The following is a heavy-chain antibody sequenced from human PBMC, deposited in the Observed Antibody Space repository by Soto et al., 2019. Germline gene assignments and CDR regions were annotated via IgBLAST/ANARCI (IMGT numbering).Heavy chain of an antibody. CDR2: IIPMFGTA. CDR1: GGTFSTYA. D-gene: IGHD5-18*01. CDR3: ASGIQLWLRRINNGYSG. V-gene: IGHV1-69*12. Sequence: QVQLVQSGAEVKKPESSVKVSCKAPGGTFSTYAISWVRQAPGQGLEWMGGIIPMFGTANYAQRFQDRVTITAGESTNTVYMELSSLRSEDTAVYFCASGIQLWLRRINNGYSGWGQGTLDTVSS. J-gene: IGHJ4*02.